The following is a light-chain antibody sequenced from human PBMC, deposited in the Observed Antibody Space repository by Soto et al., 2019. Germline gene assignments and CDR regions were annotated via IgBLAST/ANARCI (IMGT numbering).Light chain of an antibody. V-gene: IGKV3-20*01. CDR2: DAS. CDR3: QQYGSSVT. CDR1: QSVGSY. J-gene: IGKJ5*01. Sequence: ETLLIQSPATLSLSPGEGATLSCRASQSVGSYLAWYQHKPGQAPRLLISDASNRATGIPDRFSGSGSGTDFTLTISRLEPEDFAVYYCQQYGSSVTFGQGTRLAVK.